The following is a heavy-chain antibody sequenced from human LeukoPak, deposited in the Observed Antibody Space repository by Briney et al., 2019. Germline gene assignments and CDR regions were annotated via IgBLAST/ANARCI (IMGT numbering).Heavy chain of an antibody. D-gene: IGHD3-10*01. Sequence: QAGGSLRLSCAASGFPFSRYWMTWVRQAPGKGLEWVANIKYDGSEKFYVGSVRGRFTISRDNTNNSLHLQMNSLRAEDTAIYYCARDPTYDSGSPLGYGGQGTLVAVSS. V-gene: IGHV3-7*01. CDR3: ARDPTYDSGSPLGY. J-gene: IGHJ4*02. CDR2: IKYDGSEK. CDR1: GFPFSRYW.